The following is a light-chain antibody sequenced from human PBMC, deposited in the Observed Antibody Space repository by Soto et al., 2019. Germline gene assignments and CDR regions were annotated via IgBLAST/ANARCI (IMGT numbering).Light chain of an antibody. V-gene: IGKV3-15*01. CDR2: GAS. J-gene: IGKJ5*01. Sequence: IVLSQYPATVFLSPGERATLSCRASQSVSSYLAWYQQKPGQAPRLLIYGASTRATGIPARFSGSGSGTEFTLTISSLQSEDFEVYYCQQYNNWPITVGQGTRLEI. CDR3: QQYNNWPIT. CDR1: QSVSSY.